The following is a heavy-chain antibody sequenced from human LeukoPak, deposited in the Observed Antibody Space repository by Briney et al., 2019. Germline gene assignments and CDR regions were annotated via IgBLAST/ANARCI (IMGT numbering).Heavy chain of an antibody. Sequence: PSETLSLTCTVSGGSISSTRYYWGWIRQPPGKGLEWIGSIYYSGSTYYNPSLKSRVTISVDTSKNQFSLKLSSVTAADTAVYYCARAGGGYDPVDYWGQGTLVTVSS. CDR2: IYYSGST. J-gene: IGHJ4*02. D-gene: IGHD5-12*01. CDR3: ARAGGGYDPVDY. CDR1: GGSISSTRYY. V-gene: IGHV4-39*01.